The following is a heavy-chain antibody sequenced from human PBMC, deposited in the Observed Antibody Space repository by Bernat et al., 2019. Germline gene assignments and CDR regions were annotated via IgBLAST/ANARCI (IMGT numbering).Heavy chain of an antibody. CDR1: GFTFNSYA. CDR2: ISATGGNT. CDR3: AKAVSGNETYPPNWFDP. D-gene: IGHD2-8*01. Sequence: EVQLFVSGGGFVQPGGSLRLSCTASGFTFNSYAMAWVRQTPGKGLEWVSYISATGGNTDYADSVKGRFTVSRDNSKKSLFLQMNSLRAEDTALYFCAKAVSGNETYPPNWFDPWGQGTLVTVSS. J-gene: IGHJ5*02. V-gene: IGHV3-23*01.